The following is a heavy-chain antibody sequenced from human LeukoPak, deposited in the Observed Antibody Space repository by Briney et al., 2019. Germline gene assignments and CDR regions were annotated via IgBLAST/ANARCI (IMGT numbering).Heavy chain of an antibody. J-gene: IGHJ6*02. V-gene: IGHV3-33*01. CDR3: ARVGVPAAMPYYYGMDV. Sequence: GRSLRLSCAASGFTFSSYGMHWVRQAPGKGLEWVAVIWYDGSNKYYADSVKGRFTISRDNSKNTLYLQMNSLRAEDTAVYYCARVGVPAAMPYYYGMDVWGQGTTVTSP. CDR1: GFTFSSYG. CDR2: IWYDGSNK. D-gene: IGHD2-2*01.